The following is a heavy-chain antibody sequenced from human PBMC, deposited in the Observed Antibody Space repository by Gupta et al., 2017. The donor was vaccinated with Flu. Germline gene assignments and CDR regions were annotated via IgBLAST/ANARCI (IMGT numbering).Heavy chain of an antibody. CDR1: GFTLSHYG. D-gene: IGHD2-21*02. V-gene: IGHV3-30*18. J-gene: IGHJ4*02. CDR2: ISYDGSSK. Sequence: QVQLVESGGGVVQPGRSLRLSCVASGFTLSHYGMHWVRQAPGKGLEWVAIISYDGSSKYYAESVKGRFTISRDNSKNTLYLQMNSLRADDTAFYYCVKDNRGIVVVTAIPFEYWGQGSLVTVSS. CDR3: VKDNRGIVVVTAIPFEY.